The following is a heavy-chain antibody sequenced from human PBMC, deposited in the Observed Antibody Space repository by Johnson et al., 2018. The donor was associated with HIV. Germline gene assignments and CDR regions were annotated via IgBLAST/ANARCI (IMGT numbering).Heavy chain of an antibody. V-gene: IGHV3-15*01. D-gene: IGHD4-11*01. Sequence: VQLVESGGGLVKPGGSLRLSCAASGFTFSNAWMSWVRQAPGKGLAWVGLIKSKTDGGTTDYAAPVKGRFTISRDDSKNTLYLQMNSLSAEDTAVYYCARGNDYSNYGAFDIWGQGTMVTVSS. CDR1: GFTFSNAW. CDR3: ARGNDYSNYGAFDI. CDR2: IKSKTDGGTT. J-gene: IGHJ3*02.